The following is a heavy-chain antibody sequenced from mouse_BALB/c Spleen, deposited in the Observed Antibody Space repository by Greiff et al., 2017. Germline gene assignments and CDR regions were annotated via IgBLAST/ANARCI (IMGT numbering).Heavy chain of an antibody. CDR3: ATWYDEGAMDY. D-gene: IGHD2-14*01. J-gene: IGHJ4*01. CDR1: GYSITSDYA. V-gene: IGHV3-2*02. CDR2: ISYSGST. Sequence: EVKLEESGPGLVKPSQSLSLTCTVTGYSITSDYAWNWIRQFPGNQLEWMGYISYSGSTSYNPSLKSRISITRDTSKNQFFLQLNSVTTEDTATYYCATWYDEGAMDYWGQGTSVTVSS.